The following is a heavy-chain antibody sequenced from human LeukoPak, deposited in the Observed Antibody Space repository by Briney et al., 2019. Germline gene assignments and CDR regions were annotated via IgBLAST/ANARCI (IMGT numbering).Heavy chain of an antibody. D-gene: IGHD1-26*01. Sequence: KTSETLSLTCTVSGGSISSYYWSWIRQPAGKGLEWIGRIYTSGSTNYNPPLKSRVTMSVDTSKNQFSLKLSSVTAADTAVYYCARVGPSGSPFDYWGQGTLVTVSS. CDR2: IYTSGST. CDR1: GGSISSYY. J-gene: IGHJ4*02. CDR3: ARVGPSGSPFDY. V-gene: IGHV4-4*07.